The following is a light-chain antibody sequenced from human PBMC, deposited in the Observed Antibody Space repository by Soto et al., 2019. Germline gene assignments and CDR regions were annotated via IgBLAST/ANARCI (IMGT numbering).Light chain of an antibody. CDR2: DAS. CDR3: LQYGSSPRT. CDR1: QSVSSSY. V-gene: IGKV3-20*01. J-gene: IGKJ1*01. Sequence: EIELTQSPGTLSLSPGERATLSCRASQSVSSSYLAWYQQKFGQAPRLLIYDASSRATGVPDRFSGSGSGTHFTLTISRLEPEDFAVYYCLQYGSSPRTFGQGTTVEFK.